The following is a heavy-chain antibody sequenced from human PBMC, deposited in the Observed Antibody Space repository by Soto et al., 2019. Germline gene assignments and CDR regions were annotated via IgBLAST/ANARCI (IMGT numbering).Heavy chain of an antibody. CDR3: AKRRGGTYFVDH. Sequence: HPGGSLRLSCAASEITFSAYAMGWVRQTPRKGLEWVSGISANTLGTYYAHSVKGRFTVSRDNSNNLLYLQMNFLRAEDTALYYCAKRRGGTYFVDHWGQGPLVTVSS. J-gene: IGHJ4*02. CDR1: EITFSAYA. CDR2: ISANTLGT. V-gene: IGHV3-23*01. D-gene: IGHD1-26*01.